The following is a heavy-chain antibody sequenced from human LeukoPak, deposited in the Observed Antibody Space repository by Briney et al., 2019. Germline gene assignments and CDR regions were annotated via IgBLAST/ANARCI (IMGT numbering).Heavy chain of an antibody. D-gene: IGHD1-1*01. Sequence: SVKVSCKASGGTFISYAISWVRQAPGQGLEWMGGIIPIFGTANYAQKFQGRVTITADESTSTAYMELSSLRSEDTAVYYCARSILERREYDYWGQGTLVTVSS. CDR1: GGTFISYA. CDR3: ARSILERREYDY. J-gene: IGHJ4*02. V-gene: IGHV1-69*13. CDR2: IIPIFGTA.